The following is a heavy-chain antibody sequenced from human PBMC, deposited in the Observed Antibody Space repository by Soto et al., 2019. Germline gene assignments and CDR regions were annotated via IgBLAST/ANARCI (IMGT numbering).Heavy chain of an antibody. Sequence: QVQLVESGGGVVQPGRSLRLSCAASGFAFSTYGMHWVRQTPGKGLEWVALIWYDGSSKYYADCMKGRFAVSRDNSKNSLYLQMHSLRAEDTAVYFCARSPPGVAGRYYFDFWGQGTRVTVSS. J-gene: IGHJ4*02. V-gene: IGHV3-33*01. CDR2: IWYDGSSK. CDR3: ARSPPGVAGRYYFDF. CDR1: GFAFSTYG. D-gene: IGHD6-6*01.